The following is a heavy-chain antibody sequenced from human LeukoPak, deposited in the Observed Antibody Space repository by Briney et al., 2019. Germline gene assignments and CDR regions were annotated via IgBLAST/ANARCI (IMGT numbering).Heavy chain of an antibody. CDR3: ARDRAGYYDSFDAFDI. Sequence: ASVKVSCKASGYTFTSYGISWVRQAPGQGLEWMGWISAYNGNTNYAQKLQGRVTMTTDTSTSTAYMELRSLRSDDTAVYYCARDRAGYYDSFDAFDIWGQGTMVTVSS. V-gene: IGHV1-18*01. CDR1: GYTFTSYG. CDR2: ISAYNGNT. J-gene: IGHJ3*02. D-gene: IGHD3-22*01.